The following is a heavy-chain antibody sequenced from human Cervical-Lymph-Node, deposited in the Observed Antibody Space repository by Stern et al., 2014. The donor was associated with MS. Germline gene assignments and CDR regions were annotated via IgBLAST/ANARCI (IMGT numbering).Heavy chain of an antibody. Sequence: QLQLQESGPGLVKPSQTLSLTCTVSGGSISRGDYYWSWIRRHPGKGLEXIGYIYYSGSTYYNPSLKSRVTISVETSKNHFSLKLSSVTAADTAVYYCARDRGMSGALGGMDVWGQGTTVTVSS. CDR3: ARDRGMSGALGGMDV. D-gene: IGHD1-1*01. J-gene: IGHJ6*02. CDR2: IYYSGST. CDR1: GGSISRGDYY. V-gene: IGHV4-31*03.